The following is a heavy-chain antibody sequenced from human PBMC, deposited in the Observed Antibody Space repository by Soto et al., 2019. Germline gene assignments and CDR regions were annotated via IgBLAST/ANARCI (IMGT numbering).Heavy chain of an antibody. V-gene: IGHV3-48*03. Sequence: GGSLRLSCAASGFTFSSYEMNWVRQAPGKGLEWVSYISSSGSTIYYADSVKGRFTICRDNAKNSLYLKMNSLRAEDTAVYYCARDAPAPGYSRSWLINSYYYYGLDVWGPGTTVTVSS. J-gene: IGHJ6*02. CDR3: ARDAPAPGYSRSWLINSYYYYGLDV. CDR2: ISSSGSTI. D-gene: IGHD6-13*01. CDR1: GFTFSSYE.